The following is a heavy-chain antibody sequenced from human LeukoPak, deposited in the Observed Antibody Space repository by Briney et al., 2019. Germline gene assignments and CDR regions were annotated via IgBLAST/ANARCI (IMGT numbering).Heavy chain of an antibody. CDR1: GGSFSGYY. D-gene: IGHD3-10*01. CDR3: ARGYGSGRRYYYYYGMDV. Sequence: SETLSLTCAVYGGSFSGYYWSWIRQPPGKGLEWIGEINHSGSTNYNPSLKSRVTISVDTSKNQFSLKLSSVTAADTAVYYGARGYGSGRRYYYYYGMDVWGQGTTVTVSS. J-gene: IGHJ6*02. V-gene: IGHV4-34*01. CDR2: INHSGST.